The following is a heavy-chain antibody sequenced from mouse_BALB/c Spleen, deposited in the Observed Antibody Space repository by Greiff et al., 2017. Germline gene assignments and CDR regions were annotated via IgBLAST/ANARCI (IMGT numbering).Heavy chain of an antibody. CDR1: GYTFTSYY. CDR2: INPSNGGT. Sequence: QVQLQQSGAELVKPGASVTLSCKASGYTFTSYYMYWVKQRPGQGLEWIGEINPSNGGTNFNEKFKSKATLTVDKSSSTAYMQLSSLTSEDSAVYYCTRGGNYFYWGQGTLVTVSA. D-gene: IGHD2-1*01. J-gene: IGHJ3*01. CDR3: TRGGNYFY. V-gene: IGHV1S81*02.